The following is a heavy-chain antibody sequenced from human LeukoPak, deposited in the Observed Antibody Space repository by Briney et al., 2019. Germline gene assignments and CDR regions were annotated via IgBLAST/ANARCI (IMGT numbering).Heavy chain of an antibody. Sequence: PGRSLRLSCAASGFPFSSYGMHWVRQAPGKGLEWVAVIWYDGSNKYYADSVKGRFTISRDNSKNTLYLQMNSLRAEDTAVYYCARDRDGDYVDAFDIWGQGTMVTVSS. J-gene: IGHJ3*02. CDR3: ARDRDGDYVDAFDI. D-gene: IGHD4-17*01. CDR2: IWYDGSNK. CDR1: GFPFSSYG. V-gene: IGHV3-33*08.